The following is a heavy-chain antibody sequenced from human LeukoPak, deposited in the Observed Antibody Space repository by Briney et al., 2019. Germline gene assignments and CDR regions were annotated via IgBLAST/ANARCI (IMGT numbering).Heavy chain of an antibody. Sequence: PGATVKVSCKASGYTFTSYHMHWVRQAPGQGLEIMGIINPSGSSTTYAQKFQGRVTMTRYTYTRTVYMELSSLRSEDTAVYYCAKLAAAGTAHYYFYYWGQGNLVTVSS. V-gene: IGHV1-46*01. D-gene: IGHD6-13*01. CDR3: AKLAAAGTAHYYFYY. CDR2: INPSGSST. J-gene: IGHJ4*02. CDR1: GYTFTSYH.